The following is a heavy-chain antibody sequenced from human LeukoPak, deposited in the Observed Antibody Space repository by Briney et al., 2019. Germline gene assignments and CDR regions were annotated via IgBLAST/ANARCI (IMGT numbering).Heavy chain of an antibody. D-gene: IGHD5-18*01. CDR2: INHSGST. CDR1: GGSFSGYY. Sequence: SETLSLTCAVYGGSFSGYYWSWIRQPPGKGLEWIGEINHSGSTNYNPSLKSRVTISVDTSKNQFSLKLSSVTAADTAVYYCARGGPIRGYSYSPPGYYYYMDVWGKGTTVTVSS. CDR3: ARGGPIRGYSYSPPGYYYYMDV. V-gene: IGHV4-34*01. J-gene: IGHJ6*03.